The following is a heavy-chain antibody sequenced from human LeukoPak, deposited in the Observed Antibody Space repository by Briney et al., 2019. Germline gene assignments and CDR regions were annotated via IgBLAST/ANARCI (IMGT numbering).Heavy chain of an antibody. D-gene: IGHD6-19*01. CDR3: ARDGIAVAEAFDY. V-gene: IGHV3-20*04. CDR1: GFTFSSYG. J-gene: IGHJ4*02. CDR2: INWNGGST. Sequence: GGTLRLSCAASGFTFSSYGMSWVRQAPGKGLEWVSGINWNGGSTGYADSVKGRFTISRDNAKNSLYLQMNSLRAEDTALYYCARDGIAVAEAFDYWGQGTLVTVSS.